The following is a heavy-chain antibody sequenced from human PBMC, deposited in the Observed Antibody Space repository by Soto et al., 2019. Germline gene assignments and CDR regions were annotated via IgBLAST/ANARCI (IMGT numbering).Heavy chain of an antibody. J-gene: IGHJ6*02. CDR1: GGTFSSYA. CDR2: IIPIFGTA. D-gene: IGHD6-19*01. V-gene: IGHV1-69*01. CDR3: ARDARIAVAGTLYYYGMDV. Sequence: QVQLVQSGAEVKKPGSSVKVSYKASGGTFSSYAISWVRQAPGQGLEWMGGIIPIFGTANYAQKFQGRVTITADESTSTAYMELSSLRSEDTAVYYCARDARIAVAGTLYYYGMDVWGQGTTITVSS.